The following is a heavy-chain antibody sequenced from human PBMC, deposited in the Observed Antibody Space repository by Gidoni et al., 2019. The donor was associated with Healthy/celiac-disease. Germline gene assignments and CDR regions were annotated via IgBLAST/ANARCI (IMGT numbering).Heavy chain of an antibody. CDR1: GGPTSRGGYY. J-gene: IGHJ4*02. CDR2: IYSSGST. CDR3: ARGGPYSSSWYY. Sequence: QVQLQESGRGLVKPSRTVSLTCTVPGGPTSRGGYYWSWLRQHPGKGLEWIGYIYSSGSTYYTPSLKKRVTISVDTSKNQVSLELSFVTAANTAVYYCARGGPYSSSWYYWGQGTLVTVSS. V-gene: IGHV4-31*03. D-gene: IGHD6-13*01.